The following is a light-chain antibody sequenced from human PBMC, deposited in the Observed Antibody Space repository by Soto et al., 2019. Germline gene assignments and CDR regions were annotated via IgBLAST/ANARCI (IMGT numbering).Light chain of an antibody. CDR3: QQYNNWPPAWT. J-gene: IGKJ1*01. CDR1: QSVRSN. V-gene: IGKV3-15*01. CDR2: GAS. Sequence: DIVMTQSPATLSVSPGERATLSCRASQSVRSNLAWYQQKPGQSPRLLIYGASTRATGIPARFSGSGSGTQFTLTISSLQSEDFAVYYCQQYNNWPPAWTFGQGTKVDIK.